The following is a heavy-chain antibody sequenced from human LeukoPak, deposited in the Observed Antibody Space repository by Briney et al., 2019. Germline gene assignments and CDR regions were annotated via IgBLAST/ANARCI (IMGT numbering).Heavy chain of an antibody. V-gene: IGHV4-59*01. CDR3: ARYYDARALDY. D-gene: IGHD4/OR15-4a*01. CDR2: IYYSGST. J-gene: IGHJ4*02. Sequence: SETLSLTCAVSGGSISGYFWSWIRQPPGKGLEWIGFIYYSGSTNYNPSLKSRVTISVDTSKNQFSLKVNSVTAADTAVYYCARYYDARALDYWGQGALVTVSS. CDR1: GGSISGYF.